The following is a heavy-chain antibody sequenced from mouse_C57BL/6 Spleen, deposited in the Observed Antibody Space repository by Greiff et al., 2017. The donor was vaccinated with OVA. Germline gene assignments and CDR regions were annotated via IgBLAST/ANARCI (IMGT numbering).Heavy chain of an antibody. CDR3: ARGRDGNYAMDY. J-gene: IGHJ4*01. V-gene: IGHV1-54*01. Sequence: QVQLQQSGAELVRPGTSVKVSCKASGYAFTNYLIEWVKQRPGQGLEWIGVINPGSGGTNYNEKFKGKATLTADKSSSTAYMQLSSLTSEDSAVYFCARGRDGNYAMDYWGQGTSVTVSS. CDR2: INPGSGGT. CDR1: GYAFTNYL. D-gene: IGHD2-1*01.